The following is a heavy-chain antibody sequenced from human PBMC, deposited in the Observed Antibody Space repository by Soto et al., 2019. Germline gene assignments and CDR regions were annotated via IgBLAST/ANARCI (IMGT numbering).Heavy chain of an antibody. V-gene: IGHV4-4*02. J-gene: IGHJ4*02. D-gene: IGHD1-7*01. CDR3: ASRDPGTSVDY. CDR2: IYRTGST. Sequence: SEILSLTCAVSGGSFTSNNWWTWVRQPPGQGLEWIGEIYRTGSTNYNPSLKSRVTISLDKSENQFSLKVTSLTAADTAVYYCASRDPGTSVDYWGQGTLVTVSS. CDR1: GGSFTSNNW.